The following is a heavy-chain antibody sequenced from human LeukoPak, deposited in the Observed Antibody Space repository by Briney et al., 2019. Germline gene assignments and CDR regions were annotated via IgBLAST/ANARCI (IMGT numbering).Heavy chain of an antibody. D-gene: IGHD6-19*01. CDR1: GGSITSGGYS. J-gene: IGHJ4*02. CDR3: ARAHTGGLIAVAGHIDY. V-gene: IGHV4-31*03. CDR2: IYYSGST. Sequence: SETLSLTCTVSGGSITSGGYSWSWIRHHPGKGLEWIGYIYYSGSTYYNPSPKSRVTISVDTSKDQFSLKLSSVTAADTAVYYCARAHTGGLIAVAGHIDYWGQGTLVTVSS.